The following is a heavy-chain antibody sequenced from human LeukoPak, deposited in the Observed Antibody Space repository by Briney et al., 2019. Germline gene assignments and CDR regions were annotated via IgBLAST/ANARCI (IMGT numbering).Heavy chain of an antibody. Sequence: SETLSLTCAVSGYPISSGYYWGWISHPPGKGLAWIERIYHSGSTYYNPSLKSRVIISVDTFKSQFSLKLSSVAAADTAVYYCARGLSGRTMVGVVIHYYYMDVWGKGTTVTVSS. CDR2: IYHSGST. CDR1: GYPISSGYY. J-gene: IGHJ6*03. D-gene: IGHD3-10*01. V-gene: IGHV4-38-2*01. CDR3: ARGLSGRTMVGVVIHYYYMDV.